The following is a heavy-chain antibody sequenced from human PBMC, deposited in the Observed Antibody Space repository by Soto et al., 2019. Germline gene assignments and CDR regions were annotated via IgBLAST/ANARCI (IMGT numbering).Heavy chain of an antibody. CDR2: INAGNGNT. CDR3: ATGARRGF. CDR1: GYTFTSYA. D-gene: IGHD1-1*01. V-gene: IGHV1-3*01. J-gene: IGHJ4*02. Sequence: SVKVSCKASGYTFTSYAIHWVRQAPGQGLEWMGWINAGNGNTEYSQKVQDRVTIARDTSASTAYMELSSLRPDDRAVYYCATGARRGFWRQGTLVTVSS.